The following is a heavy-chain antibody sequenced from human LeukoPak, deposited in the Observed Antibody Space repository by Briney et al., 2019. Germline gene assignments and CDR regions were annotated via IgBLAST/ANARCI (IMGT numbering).Heavy chain of an antibody. CDR1: GFTFSSYS. Sequence: GGSLRLSCAASGFTFSSYSMNWVRQAPGKGLEWVSIIYSEGSTSYADSVKGRFTISRDSSKNTLFLQMNSLRVEDTAVYYCASDYNYDYWGQGTLVTVSS. CDR3: ASDYNYDY. J-gene: IGHJ4*02. V-gene: IGHV3-66*01. CDR2: IYSEGST. D-gene: IGHD1-20*01.